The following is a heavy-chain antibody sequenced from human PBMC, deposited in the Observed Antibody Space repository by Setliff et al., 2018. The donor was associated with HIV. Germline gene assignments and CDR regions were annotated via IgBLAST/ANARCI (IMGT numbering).Heavy chain of an antibody. CDR3: ARVSGPEGNYVAYNHYYMDV. V-gene: IGHV4-39*01. D-gene: IGHD4-4*01. CDR2: IYYSGST. Sequence: PSETLSLTCTVSGVSISSSSYYWGWIRQPPGTGLEWIGSIYYSGSTYYHPSPKSRVTISVDTSKNQYSLKLRSVTAADTAVYYCARVSGPEGNYVAYNHYYMDVWGKGTTVTVSS. CDR1: GVSISSSSYY. J-gene: IGHJ6*03.